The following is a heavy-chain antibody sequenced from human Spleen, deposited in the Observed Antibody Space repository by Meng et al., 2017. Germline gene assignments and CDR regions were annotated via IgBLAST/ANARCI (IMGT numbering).Heavy chain of an antibody. CDR2: IYYSGRT. J-gene: IGHJ2*01. D-gene: IGHD6-13*01. V-gene: IGHV4-39*07. Sequence: QLPLQESGPGLVKPAETLSLTCTVSGGSISSSSYYWGWIRQPPGKGLEWIGSIYYSGRTYSNPSLKSRVTISVDTSKNQFSLKLTSVTAADTAVYYCARAFWQQLRLGYIDLWGRGTLVTVSS. CDR1: GGSISSSSYY. CDR3: ARAFWQQLRLGYIDL.